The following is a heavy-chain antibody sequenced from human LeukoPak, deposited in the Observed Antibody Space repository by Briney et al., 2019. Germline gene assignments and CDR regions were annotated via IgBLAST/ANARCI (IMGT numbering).Heavy chain of an antibody. J-gene: IGHJ4*02. CDR1: QFTFRNYD. CDR3: AKDQAVAGHPLDY. Sequence: GGSLRLSCAASQFTFRNYDMHWVRQAPGKGLEWVAFIRYDGNNKYYADSLKGRFTISRDNSKNMLYLQMNSLRADDTAVYYCAKDQAVAGHPLDYWGQGTLVTVSS. D-gene: IGHD6-19*01. V-gene: IGHV3-30*02. CDR2: IRYDGNNK.